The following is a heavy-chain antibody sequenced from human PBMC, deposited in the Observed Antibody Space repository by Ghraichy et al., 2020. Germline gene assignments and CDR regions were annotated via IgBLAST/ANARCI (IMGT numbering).Heavy chain of an antibody. D-gene: IGHD3-3*01. J-gene: IGHJ3*02. CDR1: GFTFSSYG. V-gene: IGHV3-33*01. Sequence: GGSPRLSCAASGFTFSSYGMHWVHQAPGKGLEWVAVIWYDGSNKYYADSVKGRFTISRDNSKNTLYLQMNSLRAEDTAVYYCARGLRVFGVGRPGDAFDIWGQGTMVTVSS. CDR3: ARGLRVFGVGRPGDAFDI. CDR2: IWYDGSNK.